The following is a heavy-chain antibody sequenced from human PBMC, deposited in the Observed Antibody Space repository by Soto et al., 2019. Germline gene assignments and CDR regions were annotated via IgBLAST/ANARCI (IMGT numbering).Heavy chain of an antibody. CDR1: GGSISSGGLY. CDR3: VREDGGGYDHRWFDP. D-gene: IGHD5-12*01. CDR2: IFYSGST. Sequence: QVQLQESGPGLVKPSQTLSLTCTVSGGSISSGGLYWSWIRQHPGKGLEWIGYIFYSGSTYYNPSLKSRVSLSVDTSKNQFSLKLSSVTAADTAVYYCVREDGGGYDHRWFDPWGQGTLVTVSS. V-gene: IGHV4-31*03. J-gene: IGHJ5*02.